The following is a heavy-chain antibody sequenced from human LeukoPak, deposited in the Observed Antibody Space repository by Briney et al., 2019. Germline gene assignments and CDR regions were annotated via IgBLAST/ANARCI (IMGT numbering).Heavy chain of an antibody. Sequence: GGSLRLSCAASGFTFSSYGMHWVRQAPGKGLEWVAVIWYDGSNKYYADSVKGRFTISRDNSKNTLYLKMNSLRAEDTAVYYCARDGRAEGGDYGDYYFDYWGQGTLVTVSS. V-gene: IGHV3-33*01. CDR2: IWYDGSNK. J-gene: IGHJ4*02. CDR3: ARDGRAEGGDYGDYYFDY. CDR1: GFTFSSYG. D-gene: IGHD4-17*01.